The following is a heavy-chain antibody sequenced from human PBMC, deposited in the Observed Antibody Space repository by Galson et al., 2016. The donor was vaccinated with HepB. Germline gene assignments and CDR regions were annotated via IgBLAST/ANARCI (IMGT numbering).Heavy chain of an antibody. D-gene: IGHD3-10*01. V-gene: IGHV3-33*01. CDR2: IWYDGSNK. J-gene: IGHJ4*02. CDR3: ARDRFYGSGTYSFDH. Sequence: SLRLSCAASGFTFSNYAINWVRQAPGKGLEWVAVIWYDGSNKFCADSVKGRFTISRDNSKKTLYLHMNSLRAEDTAVYYCARDRFYGSGTYSFDHWGQGTLVTVSS. CDR1: GFTFSNYA.